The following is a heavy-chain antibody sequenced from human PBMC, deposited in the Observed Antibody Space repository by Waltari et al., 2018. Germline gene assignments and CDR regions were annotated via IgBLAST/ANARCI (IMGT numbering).Heavy chain of an antibody. V-gene: IGHV3-9*01. D-gene: IGHD2-8*02. CDR1: GFIFDNYA. J-gene: IGHJ3*01. CDR2: VSWNSGNI. Sequence: EVQLVESGGGLVQPGRSLRLSCAASGFIFDNYAMHWVRQAPGKGLEWVSGVSWNSGNIAYADSVKGRFAISRDNAKNSLYLRMNSLRTEDTALYYCAKPCPLVPGAFDVWGQGTMVTVSS. CDR3: AKPCPLVPGAFDV.